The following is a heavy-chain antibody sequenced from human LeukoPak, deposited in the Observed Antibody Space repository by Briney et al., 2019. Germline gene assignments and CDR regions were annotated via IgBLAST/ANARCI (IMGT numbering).Heavy chain of an antibody. CDR3: ARGSEY. CDR2: INSDGSST. D-gene: IGHD1-14*01. J-gene: IGHJ4*02. V-gene: IGHV3-74*01. CDR1: GFTFESFG. Sequence: PGGSLRLSCAASGFTFESFGMNWVREAPGRGLVWVSRINSDGSSTSYADSVKGRFTISRDNAKNTLYLQMNSLRAEDTALYYCARGSEYWGQGTLVTVSS.